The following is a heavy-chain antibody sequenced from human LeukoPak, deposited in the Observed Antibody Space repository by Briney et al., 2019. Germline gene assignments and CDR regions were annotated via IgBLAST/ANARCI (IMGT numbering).Heavy chain of an antibody. CDR2: ISYDGSNE. CDR1: GFTFSSYG. CDR3: AKEEAADGDAFDI. J-gene: IGHJ3*02. D-gene: IGHD6-13*01. Sequence: GRSLRLSCAASGFTFSSYGMHWVCQAPGKGLEWVTVISYDGSNEYSADSVKGRFTISRDNSKNTLYLQMSSLRAEDTAVYYCAKEEAADGDAFDIWGQGTMVTVSS. V-gene: IGHV3-30*18.